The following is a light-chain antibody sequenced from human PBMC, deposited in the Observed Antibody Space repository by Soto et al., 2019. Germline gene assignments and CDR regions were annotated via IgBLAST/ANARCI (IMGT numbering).Light chain of an antibody. J-gene: IGLJ2*01. Sequence: QTVVTQEPSFSVSPGGTVTLTCGLSSGSVSTTYYPSWYQQTPGQAPRTLIYSTNTRPSGVPDCFSGSVLGNKAALTITGAQVDNDWDYHVALYMGCGISIFGGGPKLPVL. V-gene: IGLV8-61*02. CDR1: SGSVSTTYY. CDR3: ALYMGCGISI. CDR2: STN.